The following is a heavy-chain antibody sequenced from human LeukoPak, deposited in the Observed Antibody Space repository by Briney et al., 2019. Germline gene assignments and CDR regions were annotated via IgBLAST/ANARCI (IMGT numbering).Heavy chain of an antibody. Sequence: PETLSLTCTVSVGSISSYYWSCIPQPPGKGREGIGHIYYSGSTNYNHVLKSLVAISVDRSKNQFSMKLSYVTAADTAVYYCAGVRYYYGSGSYLNWFDPWGQGTLVTVSS. CDR3: AGVRYYYGSGSYLNWFDP. CDR2: IYYSGST. J-gene: IGHJ5*02. CDR1: VGSISSYY. D-gene: IGHD3-10*01. V-gene: IGHV4-59*01.